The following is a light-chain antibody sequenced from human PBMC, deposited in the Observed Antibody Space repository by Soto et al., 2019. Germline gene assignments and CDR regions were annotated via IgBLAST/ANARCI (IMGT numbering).Light chain of an antibody. Sequence: EIVLTQSPATLSLSPGERAILSCRASQSVSTFFAWYQQKPGQAPRLLIYDASERATGIPARFSGSGSGTDFALTINSLVPEDFAVYYCQHRFNWPLTFGGGTTVELK. J-gene: IGKJ4*01. V-gene: IGKV3-11*01. CDR1: QSVSTF. CDR2: DAS. CDR3: QHRFNWPLT.